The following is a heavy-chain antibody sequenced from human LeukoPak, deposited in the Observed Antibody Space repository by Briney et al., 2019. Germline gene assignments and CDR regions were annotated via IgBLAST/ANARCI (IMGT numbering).Heavy chain of an antibody. V-gene: IGHV3-11*01. CDR3: ARVGSSSWPTHHGMDV. Sequence: GGSLRLSCAASGFTFSDYYRSWIRQAPGKGLEWVSYISSSGSTIYYADSVKGRFTISRDNAKNSLYLQMNSLRAEDTAVYYCARVGSSSWPTHHGMDVWGQGTTVTVSS. J-gene: IGHJ6*02. CDR2: ISSSGSTI. D-gene: IGHD6-13*01. CDR1: GFTFSDYY.